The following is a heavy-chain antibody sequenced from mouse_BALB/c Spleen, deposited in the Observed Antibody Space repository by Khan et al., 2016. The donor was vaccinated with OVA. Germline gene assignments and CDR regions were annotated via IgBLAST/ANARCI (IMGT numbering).Heavy chain of an antibody. Sequence: VQLKESGGGLEKPGGSLILSCEASGFAFNTYDMSWVRQTPEKRLEWVATISSTGTYTYYPDSVKGRFTISRDTARNTMYLQMSSLRSEDTALYYGTEPSSNDNRWITYWGQGTLVTVSA. J-gene: IGHJ3*01. CDR2: ISSTGTYT. CDR3: TEPSSNDNRWITY. CDR1: GFAFNTYD. D-gene: IGHD3-3*01. V-gene: IGHV5-9*02.